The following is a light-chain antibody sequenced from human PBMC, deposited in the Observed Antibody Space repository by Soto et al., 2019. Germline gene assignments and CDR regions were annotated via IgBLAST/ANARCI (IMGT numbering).Light chain of an antibody. J-gene: IGLJ1*01. CDR2: DVT. V-gene: IGLV2-11*01. CDR3: CACARTTQV. Sequence: QSVLTQPPSVSGSPGQSVTISCTGTTSDIGGYKYVSWYQQLPGKAPKLMIFDVTKRPSGVPDRFSGSNSGNTASLTISGLQAEDEAIYYCCACARTTQVFGTGTKLTVL. CDR1: TSDIGGYKY.